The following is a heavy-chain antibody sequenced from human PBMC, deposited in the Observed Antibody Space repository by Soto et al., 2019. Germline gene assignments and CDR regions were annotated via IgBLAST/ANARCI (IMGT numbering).Heavy chain of an antibody. J-gene: IGHJ4*02. V-gene: IGHV3-48*03. CDR3: ARDGGRWLRLNKAGFDY. D-gene: IGHD5-12*01. CDR2: ISSSGSTI. Sequence: GGSLRLSCAASGFTFSSYEMNWVRQAPGKGLEWVSYISSSGSTIYYADSVKGRFTISRDNAKNSLYLQMNSLRAEDTAVYYCARDGGRWLRLNKAGFDYWGQGTLVTVSS. CDR1: GFTFSSYE.